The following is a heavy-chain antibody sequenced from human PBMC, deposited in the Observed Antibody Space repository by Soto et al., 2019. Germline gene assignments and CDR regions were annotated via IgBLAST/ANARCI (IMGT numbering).Heavy chain of an antibody. V-gene: IGHV5-51*01. J-gene: IGHJ5*02. CDR1: GYKFGDYW. Sequence: LKISCKGSGYKFGDYWIGWVRQVTDKGLEWMGIIYPGDSYTRYNPTFPGHVTISVDKSLTTAYLQWNSLRASDTATYYCARLSTRQQQVLNWFDPWGQGTLVTVSS. D-gene: IGHD6-13*01. CDR3: ARLSTRQQQVLNWFDP. CDR2: IYPGDSYT.